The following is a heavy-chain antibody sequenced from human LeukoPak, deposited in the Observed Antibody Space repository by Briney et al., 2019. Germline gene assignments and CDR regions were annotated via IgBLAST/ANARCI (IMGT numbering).Heavy chain of an antibody. Sequence: GGSLRLSCAASGFTFSSYAMSWVRQAPGKGLEWVSAISGSGGSTYYADSVKGRFTISRDNSKNPLYLQMNSLRAEDTAVYYCAKLPTGGWFYFDYWGQGTLVTVSS. V-gene: IGHV3-23*01. J-gene: IGHJ4*02. CDR2: ISGSGGST. D-gene: IGHD6-19*01. CDR3: AKLPTGGWFYFDY. CDR1: GFTFSSYA.